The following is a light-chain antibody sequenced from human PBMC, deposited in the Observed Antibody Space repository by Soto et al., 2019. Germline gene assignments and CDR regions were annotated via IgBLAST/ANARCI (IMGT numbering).Light chain of an antibody. V-gene: IGKV1-5*01. Sequence: DIQMTQSPSPLSASIGDRVTITCRASQSIDNWLAWYQQKPGKAPQLLIYDASRVKTGVPSRFTASGSGTEFTLTINTLQADDSATYFCHHYNGYPYTFGPGTKVEIK. CDR3: HHYNGYPYT. CDR1: QSIDNW. CDR2: DAS. J-gene: IGKJ2*01.